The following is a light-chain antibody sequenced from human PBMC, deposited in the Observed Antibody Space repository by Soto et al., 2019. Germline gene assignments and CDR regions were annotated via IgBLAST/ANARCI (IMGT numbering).Light chain of an antibody. V-gene: IGKV3-20*01. J-gene: IGKJ5*01. CDR1: QSVSRTS. CDR3: QQYGSSPPAIT. Sequence: EIVLTQSPGTPSLSPGERATLSCRASQSVSRTSLAWYQQRPGQAPRLLIYGASTRATGISDRFSGSGSGTDFTLTISRLEPEDFAVYYCQQYGSSPPAITFGQGTRLEIK. CDR2: GAS.